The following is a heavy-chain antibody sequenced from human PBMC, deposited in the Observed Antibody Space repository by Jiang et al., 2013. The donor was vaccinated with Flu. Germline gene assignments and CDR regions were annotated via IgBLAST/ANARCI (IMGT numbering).Heavy chain of an antibody. CDR3: ARVDYSKGSGMDV. J-gene: IGHJ6*02. Sequence: LLKPSETLSLNCTVSGGSINSDYWSWIRQPPGKGLEWIGYIYYSGSTELQPLLKSRVTISVDTSKKQFSLKLTSVTAADTALYYCARVDYSKGSGMDVWGQGTTGHRLL. CDR1: GGSINSDY. CDR2: IYYSGST. V-gene: IGHV4-59*01. D-gene: IGHD5-12*01.